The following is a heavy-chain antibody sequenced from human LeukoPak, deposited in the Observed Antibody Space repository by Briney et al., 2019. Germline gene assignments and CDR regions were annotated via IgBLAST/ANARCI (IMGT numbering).Heavy chain of an antibody. Sequence: SETLSLTCAVYGGSFSGYYWSWIRQPPGKGLEWIGEINHSGSTNYNPSLKSRVTISVDTSKNQFSLKLSSVTAADTAVYYCARIRIQLWFVRDNYYDSSGYSAFDIWGQGTMVTVSS. V-gene: IGHV4-34*01. CDR3: ARIRIQLWFVRDNYYDSSGYSAFDI. J-gene: IGHJ3*02. CDR1: GGSFSGYY. D-gene: IGHD3-22*01. CDR2: INHSGST.